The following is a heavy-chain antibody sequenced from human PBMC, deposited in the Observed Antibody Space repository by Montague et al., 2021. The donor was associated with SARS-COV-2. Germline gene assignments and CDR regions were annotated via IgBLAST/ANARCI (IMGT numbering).Heavy chain of an antibody. D-gene: IGHD4-23*01. V-gene: IGHV4-34*01. CDR1: GGSFSGYY. Sequence: SETLSLSCAVYGGSFSGYYWTWIRQYPGKGLEWIAEINHSGTTNYNFNPSLRSRVTISLDTSKSQFSLKLSSVTAADTGVYYCARWDPQTLTLIGLRGKSANDYWGQGTLVTVSS. CDR2: INHSGTT. CDR3: ARWDPQTLTLIGLRGKSANDY. J-gene: IGHJ4*02.